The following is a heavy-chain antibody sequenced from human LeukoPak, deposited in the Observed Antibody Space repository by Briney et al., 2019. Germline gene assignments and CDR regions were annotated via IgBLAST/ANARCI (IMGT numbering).Heavy chain of an antibody. CDR2: INPNSGAT. D-gene: IGHD3-16*01. J-gene: IGHJ4*01. CDR1: GYTFTGYY. V-gene: IGHV1-2*02. Sequence: ASVKVSCKASGYTFTGYYMHWVRQAPGQGLEWMGWINPNSGATHYAQSFQARVTMTRDTSIASSYMELTGLEPDDTAVYYCARGRRILGGPENAGDFFDFWGQGSLVTVSS. CDR3: ARGRRILGGPENAGDFFDF.